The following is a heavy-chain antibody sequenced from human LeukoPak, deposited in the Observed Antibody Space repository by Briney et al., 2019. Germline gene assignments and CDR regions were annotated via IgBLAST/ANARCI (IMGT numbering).Heavy chain of an antibody. CDR1: GGSISSGDYY. Sequence: PSETLPLTCTVSGGSISSGDYYWSWIRQPPGKGLEWIGYIYYSGSTYYNPSLKSRVTISVDTSKNQFSLKLSSVTAADTAVYYCARAGDYYDSSGYYSFDYWGQGTLVTVSS. CDR2: IYYSGST. V-gene: IGHV4-30-4*01. D-gene: IGHD3-22*01. J-gene: IGHJ4*02. CDR3: ARAGDYYDSSGYYSFDY.